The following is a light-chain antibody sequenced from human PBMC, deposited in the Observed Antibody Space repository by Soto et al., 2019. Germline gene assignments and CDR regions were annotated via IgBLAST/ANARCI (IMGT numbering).Light chain of an antibody. J-gene: IGKJ1*01. CDR1: QGISNY. Sequence: IQLTQSPSSLSASVGDRVTITCRASQGISNYLAWYQQKPGKTPRLLIYGATTLQSGVPSRFSGSGSGTDFALTISSLQPDDFATYYCQQYETFSGTFGPGTKVDIK. CDR3: QQYETFSGT. CDR2: GAT. V-gene: IGKV1-9*01.